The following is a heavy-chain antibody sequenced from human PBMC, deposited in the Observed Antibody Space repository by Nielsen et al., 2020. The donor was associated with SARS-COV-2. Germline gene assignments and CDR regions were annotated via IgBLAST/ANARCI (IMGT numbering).Heavy chain of an antibody. J-gene: IGHJ6*03. CDR2: IDYSGST. CDR3: ARTSTISYYYYMDV. D-gene: IGHD5/OR15-5a*01. CDR1: GGSVSSIIYY. Sequence: SETLSLTCTVSGGSVSSIIYYWSWIRQSPGKGLEWIGHIDYSGSTNYNPSLESRVTILVDTSRNDFSLRLSSVTASDTAVYYCARTSTISYYYYMDVWGKGTTVTSP. V-gene: IGHV4-61*03.